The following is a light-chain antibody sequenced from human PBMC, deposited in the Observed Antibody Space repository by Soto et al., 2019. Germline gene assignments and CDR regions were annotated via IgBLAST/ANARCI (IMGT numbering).Light chain of an antibody. V-gene: IGLV2-14*01. CDR2: EVS. J-gene: IGLJ1*01. Sequence: QSALTQPASVSGSPGQSITISCTGTSSDVGGYNYVSWYQHHPGKAPKLMIYEVSNRPSGVSNRFSVSKSGNTASLTISGLQAEDEADYYCSSYTSSGTLVFGTGTKLTVL. CDR3: SSYTSSGTLV. CDR1: SSDVGGYNY.